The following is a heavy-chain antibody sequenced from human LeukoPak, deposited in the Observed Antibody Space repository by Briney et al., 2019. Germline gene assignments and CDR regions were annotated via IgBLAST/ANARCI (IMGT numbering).Heavy chain of an antibody. D-gene: IGHD3-16*02. CDR1: GFAFSNYA. CDR3: AIGDGLGELSSSFDH. J-gene: IGHJ4*02. CDR2: ISYDGTKK. Sequence: PGGSLRLSRAASGFAFSNYAMHWVRQAPGKGLQWVAVISYDGTKKYYADSLKGRFTISRDNSKNTLYLRMNSLRTEDTAVYYCAIGDGLGELSSSFDHWGQGTLVTVSP. V-gene: IGHV3-30*04.